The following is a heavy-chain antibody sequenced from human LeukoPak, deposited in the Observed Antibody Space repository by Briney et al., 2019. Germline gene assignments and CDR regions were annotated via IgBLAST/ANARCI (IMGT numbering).Heavy chain of an antibody. Sequence: ASVKLSCKASGYTFTSYGISRGRQAPGQGLKWMGWISAYNGNTNYAQKLQCRVTMTTDTSTSTAYMELRSLRSEDTAVYYCARDGVIAAAGTGDYFYSWGQGTPVTVSS. CDR3: ARDGVIAAAGTGDYFYS. CDR2: ISAYNGNT. V-gene: IGHV1-18*01. D-gene: IGHD6-13*01. J-gene: IGHJ4*02. CDR1: GYTFTSYG.